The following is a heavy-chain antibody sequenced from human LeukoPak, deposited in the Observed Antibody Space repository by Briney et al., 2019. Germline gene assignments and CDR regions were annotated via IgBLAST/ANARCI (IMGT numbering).Heavy chain of an antibody. D-gene: IGHD6-13*01. V-gene: IGHV4-34*01. Sequence: KPSETLSLTCAVYGGSFSCYYWIWLRQPPGKGLAWIGEINHCGSTNYNPSLKSRVTISVDTSKNQFSLKLSSVPAADTAVYYCASGLGSIAAAGPPTFDAFDIWGQGTMVTVSS. CDR3: ASGLGSIAAAGPPTFDAFDI. J-gene: IGHJ3*02. CDR1: GGSFSCYY. CDR2: INHCGST.